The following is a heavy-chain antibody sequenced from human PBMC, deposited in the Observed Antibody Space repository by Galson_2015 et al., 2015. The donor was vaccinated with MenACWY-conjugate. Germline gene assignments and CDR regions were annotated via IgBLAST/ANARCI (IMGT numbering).Heavy chain of an antibody. J-gene: IGHJ4*02. D-gene: IGHD6-19*01. CDR2: IHYSGST. CDR3: ARWVAVKMIEY. CDR1: GASISTAY. Sequence: SEPLSLTCSVSGASISTAYWSWIRQPPGKGLEWIGYIHYSGSTMYNPSLKTRITMSLDTSENQFSLKLSSVTAADTAVYYCARWVAVKMIEYCGQGTLVTVSS. V-gene: IGHV4-59*01.